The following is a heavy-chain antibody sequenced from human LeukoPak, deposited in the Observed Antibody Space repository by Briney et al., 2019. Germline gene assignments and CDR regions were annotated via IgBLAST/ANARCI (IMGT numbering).Heavy chain of an antibody. J-gene: IGHJ3*02. CDR3: ARGSGYDFWSGYFDAFDI. V-gene: IGHV1-46*01. D-gene: IGHD3-3*01. CDR1: GYTFTSYY. Sequence: ASVKVSCKASGYTFTSYYMHWVRQAPGQGLEWMGMINPSGGSTSYAQKFQGRVTMTRDTSTSTVYMELSSLRSEDTAVYYCARGSGYDFWSGYFDAFDIWGQGTMVTVSS. CDR2: INPSGGST.